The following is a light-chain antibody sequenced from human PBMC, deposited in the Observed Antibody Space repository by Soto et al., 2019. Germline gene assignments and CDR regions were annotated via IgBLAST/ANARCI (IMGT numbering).Light chain of an antibody. CDR1: QDISRW. J-gene: IGKJ4*01. CDR2: STS. V-gene: IGKV1-12*01. CDR3: KQSKSFPLT. Sequence: DIQMTQSPSSVSASVGDRVTITCRASQDISRWLAWYQLKPGKAPKVLIYSTSSLQSGVPSRFSGSRYAKDFTLTISDLQPEDFATYYCKQSKSFPLTFGGGTKVEIK.